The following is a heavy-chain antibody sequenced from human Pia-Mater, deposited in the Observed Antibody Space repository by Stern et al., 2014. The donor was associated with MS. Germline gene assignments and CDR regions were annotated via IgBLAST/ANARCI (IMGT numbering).Heavy chain of an antibody. V-gene: IGHV3-48*02. D-gene: IGHD2-15*01. CDR1: GFTFSPFS. J-gene: IGHJ4*02. CDR2: ISGNGTTK. Sequence: EVQLVESGGGLVQPVGSLRLSCTASGFTFSPFSMNWVPQAPGKGLEWVAYISGNGTTKYSSDSGKGRFTISRDNANNSLYLQMNGLRDEDTAVYYCATPTPAHYWGQGTLVTVSS. CDR3: ATPTPAHY.